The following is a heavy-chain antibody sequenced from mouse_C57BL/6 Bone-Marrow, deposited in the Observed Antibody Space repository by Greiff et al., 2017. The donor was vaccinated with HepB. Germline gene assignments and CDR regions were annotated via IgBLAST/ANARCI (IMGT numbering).Heavy chain of an antibody. CDR1: GYSFTGYY. J-gene: IGHJ3*01. V-gene: IGHV1-42*01. CDR3: ARGGAFAY. Sequence: EVKLVESGPELVKPGASVKISCKASGYSFTGYYMNWVKQSPEKSLEWIGEINPSTGGTTYNQKFKAKATLTVDKSSSTAYMQLKSLTSEDSAVYYCARGGAFAYWGQGTLVTVSA. CDR2: INPSTGGT.